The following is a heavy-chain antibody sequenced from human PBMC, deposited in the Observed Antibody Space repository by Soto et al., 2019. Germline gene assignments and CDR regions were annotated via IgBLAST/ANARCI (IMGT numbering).Heavy chain of an antibody. CDR1: GYTFTSYG. J-gene: IGHJ3*02. D-gene: IGHD3-22*01. CDR3: ARERDSSGPAAFDI. V-gene: IGHV1-18*01. CDR2: ISAYNGNT. Sequence: EASVKVSCKASGYTFTSYGISWVRQAPGQGLEWMGWISAYNGNTNYAQKLQGRVTMTTDTSTSTAYMELRSLRSDDTAVYYCARERDSSGPAAFDIWGQGTMVTVSS.